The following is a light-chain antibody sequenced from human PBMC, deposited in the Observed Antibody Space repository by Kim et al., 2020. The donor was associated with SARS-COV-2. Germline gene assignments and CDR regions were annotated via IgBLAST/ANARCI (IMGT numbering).Light chain of an antibody. J-gene: IGLJ2*01. CDR3: SSYTSSSTLI. CDR1: SSDVGSYNR. CDR2: EVS. V-gene: IGLV2-18*02. Sequence: QSSTLAGTGTSSDVGSYNRVSWYQQPPGTAPKLIIYEVSDRPSGVPHRFSGSKSGNTASLTISWLQTEDEADYYCSSYTSSSTLIFGGGTKVTVL.